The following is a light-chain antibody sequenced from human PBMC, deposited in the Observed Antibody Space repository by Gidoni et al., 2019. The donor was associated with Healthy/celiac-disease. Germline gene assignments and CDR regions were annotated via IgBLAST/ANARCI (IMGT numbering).Light chain of an antibody. CDR1: QTVSSSY. V-gene: IGKV3-20*01. CDR2: GAS. Sequence: IVLTPSPGTLSLSPGASATLSCSASQTVSSSYVAWYQQKPGQAPMLLNYGASSRATGLPDRFSGSGSGTDFTLTISRLEPEDFALYYWQQYGSSPPPFGQGTKVEVK. CDR3: QQYGSSPPP. J-gene: IGKJ1*01.